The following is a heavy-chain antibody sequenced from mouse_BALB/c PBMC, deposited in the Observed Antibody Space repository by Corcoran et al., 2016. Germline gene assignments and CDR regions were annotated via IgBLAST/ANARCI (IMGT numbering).Heavy chain of an antibody. CDR1: GFNIKDYY. J-gene: IGHJ3*01. CDR3: ARGYYGSSYGFAY. Sequence: EVQLQQSEAELVRPGALVKLSCKASGFNIKDYYMHWVKQRPEQGLEWIGWIDPENGNTIYDPKFQGKASITADTSSNTAYLQLSSLTSEDTAVYYCARGYYGSSYGFAYWGQGTLVTVSA. V-gene: IGHV14-1*02. CDR2: IDPENGNT. D-gene: IGHD1-1*01.